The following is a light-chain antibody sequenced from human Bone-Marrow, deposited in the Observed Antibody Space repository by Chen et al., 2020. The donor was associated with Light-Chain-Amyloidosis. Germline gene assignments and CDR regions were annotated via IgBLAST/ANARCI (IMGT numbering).Light chain of an antibody. CDR3: QEFHDLPFT. Sequence: DIQMTQSPSSLSASVGDRVTIPCQASQDIKNDLNWYQQKPGKAPKLLIFGASNLETGVPSRFSGSGSGTDFTFTIRHLQPEDIATYFCQEFHDLPFTFGPGTKVDI. CDR2: GAS. J-gene: IGKJ3*01. V-gene: IGKV1-33*01. CDR1: QDIKND.